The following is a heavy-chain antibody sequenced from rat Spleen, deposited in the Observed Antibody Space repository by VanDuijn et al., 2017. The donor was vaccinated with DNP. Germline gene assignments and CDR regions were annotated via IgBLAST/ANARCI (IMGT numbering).Heavy chain of an antibody. Sequence: DVQLVESGGGLVQPGRSLKLSCVGSGFSFSDYNMAWVRQAPKKGLEWVTTISYEGSSTYYGDSVKGRFTISRDNAKSTLYLQMNSLKSEDTATYYCARQRVMYTTATGFAYWGQGTLVTVSS. CDR3: ARQRVMYTTATGFAY. D-gene: IGHD1-6*01. CDR1: GFSFSDYN. J-gene: IGHJ3*01. V-gene: IGHV5-22*01. CDR2: ISYEGSST.